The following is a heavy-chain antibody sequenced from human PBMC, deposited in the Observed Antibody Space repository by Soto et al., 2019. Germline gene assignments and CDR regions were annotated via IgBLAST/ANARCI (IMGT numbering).Heavy chain of an antibody. Sequence: SCAASGFTFSSYAMHWVRQAPGKGLEYVSAISSNGGSTYYANSVKGRFTISRDNPKNTLYLQMGSLRAEDMAVYYCARDRVGYCSGGSCYESYYYYYMDVWGKGTTVTVSS. CDR1: GFTFSSYA. J-gene: IGHJ6*03. V-gene: IGHV3-64*01. CDR2: ISSNGGST. D-gene: IGHD2-15*01. CDR3: ARDRVGYCSGGSCYESYYYYYMDV.